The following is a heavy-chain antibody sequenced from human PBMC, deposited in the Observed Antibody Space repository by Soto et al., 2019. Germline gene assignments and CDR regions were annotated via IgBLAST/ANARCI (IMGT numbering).Heavy chain of an antibody. CDR2: ISAYNGNT. V-gene: IGHV1-18*01. CDR1: GYTFTSHD. D-gene: IGHD4-17*01. CDR3: ARGVYGDYDFDY. Sequence: GASVKVSCKASGYTFTSHDISWVRQAPGQGLEWMGWISAYNGNTNYAQNFQGRVTMTTDTSTSTAYMELRSLRSDDTAVYYCARGVYGDYDFDYWGQGTLVTVSS. J-gene: IGHJ4*02.